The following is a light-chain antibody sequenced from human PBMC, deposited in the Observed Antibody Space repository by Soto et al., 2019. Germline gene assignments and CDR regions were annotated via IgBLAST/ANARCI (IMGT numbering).Light chain of an antibody. CDR2: AAS. CDR1: QGISNY. V-gene: IGKV1-17*03. CDR3: LQHYTYPLLT. Sequence: IQRTHSPSAISASVGDIVAITFRASQGISNYLAWFQQKPGKVPKRLIYAASSLQSGVPSRFSGSGSGTDFTLTISSLQPEDFATYHCLQHYTYPLLTFGGGTKVDIK. J-gene: IGKJ4*01.